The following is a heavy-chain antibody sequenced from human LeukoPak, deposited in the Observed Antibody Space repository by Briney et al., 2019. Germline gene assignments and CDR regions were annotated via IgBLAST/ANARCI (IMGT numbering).Heavy chain of an antibody. V-gene: IGHV1-46*01. CDR2: INPSGGST. J-gene: IGHJ3*02. Sequence: GASVKVSCKASGYTFTSYYMHWVRQAPGQGLEWMGIINPSGGSTSYAQKFQGRVTMTRDTSTSTVYMELSSLRSEDTAVYYCAREFMITFGGVESAFDISGQGTMVTVSS. D-gene: IGHD3-16*01. CDR1: GYTFTSYY. CDR3: AREFMITFGGVESAFDI.